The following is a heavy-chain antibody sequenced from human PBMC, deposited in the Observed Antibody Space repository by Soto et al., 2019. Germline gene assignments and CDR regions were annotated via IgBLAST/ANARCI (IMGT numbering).Heavy chain of an antibody. D-gene: IGHD2-8*01. J-gene: IGHJ6*02. CDR3: ARAKTLVYAILNYYYGMDV. CDR2: INHSGST. CDR1: GGSFSGYY. V-gene: IGHV4-34*01. Sequence: ETLSLTCAVYGGSFSGYYWSWIRQPPGKGLEWIGEINHSGSTNYNPSLKSRVTISVDTSKNQFSLKLSSVTAADTAVYYCARAKTLVYAILNYYYGMDVWGQGTTVTVSS.